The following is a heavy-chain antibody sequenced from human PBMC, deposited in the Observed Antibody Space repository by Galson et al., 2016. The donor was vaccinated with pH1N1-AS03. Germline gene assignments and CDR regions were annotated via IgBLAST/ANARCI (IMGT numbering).Heavy chain of an antibody. J-gene: IGHJ6*02. D-gene: IGHD2-15*01. V-gene: IGHV3-23*01. CDR2: ISGSGGNT. CDR1: GFTFSTYA. Sequence: SLRLSCAASGFTFSTYAMSWVRQAPGKGLEWVSAISGSGGNTFHADSVKGRFTISRDNSKNTLYLQMNSLRAEDAAVYFCAKASVAAAPSAYYYARDVWGQGTTVTVSS. CDR3: AKASVAAAPSAYYYARDV.